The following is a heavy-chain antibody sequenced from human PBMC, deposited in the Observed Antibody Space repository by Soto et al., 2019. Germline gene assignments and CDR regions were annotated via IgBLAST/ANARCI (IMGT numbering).Heavy chain of an antibody. CDR2: IWYDGGSK. V-gene: IGHV3-33*01. CDR1: GFTFSHYG. D-gene: IGHD1-1*01. CDR3: ASDDIQLERRPSYGEDV. Sequence: QMQLVESGGGVVQPGKSLRLSCIASGFTFSHYGMHWVRQAPGKGLEWVAVIWYDGGSKFYADSVKGRFTISRDNSKNTLYLQMTSLRADDTAVYYCASDDIQLERRPSYGEDVWCQWTTVIVSS. J-gene: IGHJ6*02.